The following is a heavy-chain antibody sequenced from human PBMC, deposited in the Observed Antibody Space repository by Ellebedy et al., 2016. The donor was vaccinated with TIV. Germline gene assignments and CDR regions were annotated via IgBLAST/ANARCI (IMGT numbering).Heavy chain of an antibody. CDR1: GFTFSSYA. J-gene: IGHJ4*02. CDR2: ISYDGSNK. CDR3: ASGLTELDY. V-gene: IGHV3-30-3*01. D-gene: IGHD4/OR15-4a*01. Sequence: GESLKISXAASGFTFSSYAMHWVRQAPGKGLEWVAVISYDGSNKYYADSVKGRFTISRDNSKNTLYLQMNSLRAEDTAVYYCASGLTELDYWGQGTLVTVSS.